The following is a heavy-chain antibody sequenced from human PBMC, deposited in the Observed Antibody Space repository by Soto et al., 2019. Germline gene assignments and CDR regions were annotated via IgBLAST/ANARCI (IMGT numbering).Heavy chain of an antibody. CDR3: ARDNHSSGWYGYYYYYGMDV. V-gene: IGHV1-8*01. CDR1: GYTFTSYD. Sequence: ASVKVSCKASGYTFTSYDINWVRQATGQGLEWMGWMNPNSGNTSYAQKFQGRVTITRNTSTSTAYMELSSLRSEDTAVYYCARDNHSSGWYGYYYYYGMDVWGQGTTVTV. J-gene: IGHJ6*02. D-gene: IGHD6-19*01. CDR2: MNPNSGNT.